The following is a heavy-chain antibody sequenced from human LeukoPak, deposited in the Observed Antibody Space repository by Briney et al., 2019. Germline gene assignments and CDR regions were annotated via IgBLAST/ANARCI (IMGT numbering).Heavy chain of an antibody. CDR1: GGSISSYY. V-gene: IGHV4-59*01. J-gene: IGHJ3*02. Sequence: PSETLSLTCTVSGGSISSYYWSWIRQPSGKGLEWIGYIYYSGSTNYNPSLKSRVTISVDTSKNQFSLKLSSVTAADTAVYYCARTLYYDFWSGYYDAFDIWGQGTMVTVSS. CDR3: ARTLYYDFWSGYYDAFDI. D-gene: IGHD3-3*01. CDR2: IYYSGST.